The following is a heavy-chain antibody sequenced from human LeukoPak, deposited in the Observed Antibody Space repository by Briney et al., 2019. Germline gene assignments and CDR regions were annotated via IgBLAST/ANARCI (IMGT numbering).Heavy chain of an antibody. CDR1: GYTFTSYG. J-gene: IGHJ2*01. CDR2: ISAYNGNT. Sequence: ASVKVSCKASGYTFTSYGISWVRQAPGQGLEWMGWISAYNGNTNYAQKFQGRVTITTDKSTSTAYMELSSLRSDDTAVYYCARDSLLAQDSAVRCFDLWGRGTLVTVSS. V-gene: IGHV1-18*01. D-gene: IGHD2/OR15-2a*01. CDR3: ARDSLLAQDSAVRCFDL.